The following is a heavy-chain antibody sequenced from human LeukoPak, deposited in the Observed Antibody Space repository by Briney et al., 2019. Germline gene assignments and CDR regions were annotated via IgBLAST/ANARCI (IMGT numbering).Heavy chain of an antibody. J-gene: IGHJ6*03. CDR2: IYTSGST. CDR1: GGSISSYY. CDR3: ARSVGGGHYYYYYMDV. D-gene: IGHD2-15*01. V-gene: IGHV4-4*07. Sequence: PSETLSLTCTVSGGSISSYYWSWIRQPAGKGLEWIGRIYTSGSTNYNPSLKSRVTMSVDTSKNQFSLKLSSVTAADTAVYYCARSVGGGHYYYYYMDVWGKGTTVTVSS.